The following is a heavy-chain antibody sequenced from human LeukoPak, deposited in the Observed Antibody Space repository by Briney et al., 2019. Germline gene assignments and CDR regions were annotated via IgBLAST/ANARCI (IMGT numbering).Heavy chain of an antibody. Sequence: PSETLSLTCTVSGGSISSYYWSWIRQTPGKGLECIGYIHYSGRTNYNPSLKSRVTISVDTSKSQFSLKLSSVTAADTAVYYCARDQSGSSYKNAFDIWGQGTMVTVSS. V-gene: IGHV4-59*01. CDR3: ARDQSGSSYKNAFDI. J-gene: IGHJ3*02. CDR1: GGSISSYY. CDR2: IHYSGRT. D-gene: IGHD1-26*01.